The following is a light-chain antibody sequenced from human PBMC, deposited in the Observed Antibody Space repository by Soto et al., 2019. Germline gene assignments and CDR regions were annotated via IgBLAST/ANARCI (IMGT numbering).Light chain of an antibody. CDR1: QGISSA. V-gene: IGKV1-13*02. J-gene: IGKJ3*01. CDR2: DAS. Sequence: AIQLTQSPSSLSASVGDRVTITCRASQGISSALAWYQQKPGKAPKILIYDASSLESGVPSRFSGSGSGTDFTLTISSLHPEDFATYYCQQFNSYHSFGPGTKVDIK. CDR3: QQFNSYHS.